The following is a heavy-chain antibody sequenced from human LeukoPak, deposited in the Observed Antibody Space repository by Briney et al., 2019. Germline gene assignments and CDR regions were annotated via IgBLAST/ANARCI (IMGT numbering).Heavy chain of an antibody. CDR1: GYSFTVYY. CDR2: INPKSGGT. V-gene: IGHV1-2*02. Sequence: GASVKVSCKASGYSFTVYYMYWVRQPPGQGLEWMGWINPKSGGTNYAQKFLGRVTMTRDTSINTAYMELSRLRSDDTAVYYCASLYGDYVASDYWGQGTLVTVSS. D-gene: IGHD4-17*01. J-gene: IGHJ4*02. CDR3: ASLYGDYVASDY.